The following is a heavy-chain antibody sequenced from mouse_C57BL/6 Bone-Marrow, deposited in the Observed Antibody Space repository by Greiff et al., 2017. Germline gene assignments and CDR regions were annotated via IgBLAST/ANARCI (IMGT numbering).Heavy chain of an antibody. J-gene: IGHJ3*01. D-gene: IGHD2-12*01. Sequence: QVQLQQSGAELVKPGASVKLSCKASGYTFTEYTIHWVKQRSGQGLEWIGWFYPGSGSIKYNEKFKDKATLTADKSSSTVYMELSRLTSEDSAVYFGARHEERSYYSNYRAWFAYWGQGTLVTVSA. CDR2: FYPGSGSI. V-gene: IGHV1-62-2*01. CDR3: ARHEERSYYSNYRAWFAY. CDR1: GYTFTEYT.